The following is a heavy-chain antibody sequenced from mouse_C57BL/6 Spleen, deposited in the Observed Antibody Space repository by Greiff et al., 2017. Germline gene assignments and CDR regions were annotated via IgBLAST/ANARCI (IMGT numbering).Heavy chain of an antibody. Sequence: QVQLQQSGAELAKPGASVKLSCKASGYTFTSYWMHWVKQRPGQGLEWIGYINPSSGYTKYNQKFKDKATLTADKSSSTAYMQLSSLTYEDSAVXYCAPAYYSNYWAMDYWGQGTSVTVSS. CDR1: GYTFTSYW. V-gene: IGHV1-7*01. CDR2: INPSSGYT. J-gene: IGHJ4*01. CDR3: APAYYSNYWAMDY. D-gene: IGHD2-5*01.